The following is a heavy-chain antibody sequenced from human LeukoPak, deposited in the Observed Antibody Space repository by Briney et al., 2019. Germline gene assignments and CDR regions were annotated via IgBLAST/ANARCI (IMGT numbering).Heavy chain of an antibody. CDR3: AREGKDYYYMDV. CDR1: GFTFSSYE. J-gene: IGHJ6*03. V-gene: IGHV3-48*03. CDR2: ISSSGRTL. Sequence: GWSLRLSCAASGFTFSSYEMTWVRQAPGKGLEWVSYISSSGRTLSYADSVKGRFTIARDNAKNSLYLQMNSLRAKDTAIYYCAREGKDYYYMDVWGKGTTVTVSS.